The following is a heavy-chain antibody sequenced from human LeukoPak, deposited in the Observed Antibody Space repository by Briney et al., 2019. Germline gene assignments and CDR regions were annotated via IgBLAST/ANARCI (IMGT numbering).Heavy chain of an antibody. CDR2: ISYDGSNK. Sequence: PGGSLRLSCAASGFTFSSYAMHWVRQAPGKGLEWVAVISYDGSNKYYADSVKGRFTISRDNSKNTLYLQMNSLRAEDTAVYYCAKALGPRRVPAAMDVWGKGTTVTVSS. CDR3: AKALGPRRVPAAMDV. D-gene: IGHD2-2*01. CDR1: GFTFSSYA. V-gene: IGHV3-30-3*01. J-gene: IGHJ6*04.